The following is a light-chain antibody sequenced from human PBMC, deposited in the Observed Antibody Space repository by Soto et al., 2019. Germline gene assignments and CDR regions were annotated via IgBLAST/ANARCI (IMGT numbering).Light chain of an antibody. V-gene: IGLV2-23*03. Sequence: QSALTQPASVSGSPGQSITISCTGISSDVGSYNLVSWYQQHPGKAPKLMIYEGSKRPSGVSNRFSGSKSGNTASLTISGLQAEDEADYYCCSYAGSSTFVVFGGGTQLTVL. CDR3: CSYAGSSTFVV. CDR1: SSDVGSYNL. CDR2: EGS. J-gene: IGLJ2*01.